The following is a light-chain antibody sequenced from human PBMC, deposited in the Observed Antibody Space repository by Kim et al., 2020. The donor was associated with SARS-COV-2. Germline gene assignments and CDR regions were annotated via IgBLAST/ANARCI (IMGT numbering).Light chain of an antibody. Sequence: QSITISCTGTSNDVGANNYLPTYQQHPGKAPIRMIYDDSNRPSGVSNRFASSKSGSTATRTISEQQAKDETEDYCTSYTSSSTWVFGGGTQLTVL. CDR1: SNDVGANNY. V-gene: IGLV2-14*03. J-gene: IGLJ3*02. CDR2: DDS. CDR3: TSYTSSSTWV.